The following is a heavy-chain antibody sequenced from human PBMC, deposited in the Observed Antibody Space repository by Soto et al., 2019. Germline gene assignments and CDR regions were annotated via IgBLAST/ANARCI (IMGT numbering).Heavy chain of an antibody. CDR3: ARYGYGDPGAFYFDY. CDR2: IYYSGST. Sequence: SETLSLTCTVSGGSISSGDYYWSWIRQPPGKGLEWIGYIYYSGSTYYNPSLKSRVTISVDTSKNQFSLKLSSVTAADTAVYYCARYGYGDPGAFYFDYWGQGTLVTVSS. J-gene: IGHJ4*02. V-gene: IGHV4-30-4*01. CDR1: GGSISSGDYY. D-gene: IGHD4-17*01.